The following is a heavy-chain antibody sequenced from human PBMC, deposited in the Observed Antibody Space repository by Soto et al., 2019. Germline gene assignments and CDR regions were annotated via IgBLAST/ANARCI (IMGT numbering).Heavy chain of an antibody. Sequence: SLRLSCAASGFTFSIYSMNWVRQAPGKGLEWVSSISSSSSYIYYADSVKGRFTISRDNAKNSLYLQMNSLRAEDTAVYYCARDTGSVVVVVAATLSDFDYWGQGTLVTVSS. V-gene: IGHV3-21*01. CDR2: ISSSSSYI. J-gene: IGHJ4*02. CDR1: GFTFSIYS. D-gene: IGHD2-15*01. CDR3: ARDTGSVVVVVAATLSDFDY.